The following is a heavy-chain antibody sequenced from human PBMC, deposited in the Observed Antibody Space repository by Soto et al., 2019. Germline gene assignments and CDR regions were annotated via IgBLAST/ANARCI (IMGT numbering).Heavy chain of an antibody. D-gene: IGHD2-8*01. J-gene: IGHJ5*01. V-gene: IGHV4-30-4*01. Sequence: SETLSLTCTVSGGSIRSSDYYWTWIRQPPGKGLEWIGYIYYSGSANYNPSLKSRVTISVDTSNNQVSLHLNSVTPDDTAVYNCVRLIGNSWLDSWGQGTLVTVSS. CDR1: GGSIRSSDYY. CDR2: IYYSGSA. CDR3: VRLIGNSWLDS.